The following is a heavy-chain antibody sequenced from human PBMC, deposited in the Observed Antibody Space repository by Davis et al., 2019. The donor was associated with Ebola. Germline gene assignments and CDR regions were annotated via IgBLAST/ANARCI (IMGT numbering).Heavy chain of an antibody. CDR2: INPNSGGT. Sequence: ASVKVSCKASGYTFTGYYMHWVRPAPGQGLEWMGRINPNSGGTNYAQKFQGRVTMTRDTSIRTAYMELSRLRSDDTAVYYCATLWFGELLGMDVWGKGTTVTVSS. CDR1: GYTFTGYY. V-gene: IGHV1-2*06. CDR3: ATLWFGELLGMDV. J-gene: IGHJ6*04. D-gene: IGHD3-10*01.